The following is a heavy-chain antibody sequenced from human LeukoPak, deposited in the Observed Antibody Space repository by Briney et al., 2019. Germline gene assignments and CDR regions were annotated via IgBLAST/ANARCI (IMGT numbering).Heavy chain of an antibody. J-gene: IGHJ4*02. CDR1: GGTFSSYA. D-gene: IGHD6-13*01. CDR2: ITPIFGTA. Sequence: SVKVSCKASGGTFSSYAISWVRQAPGQGLEWMGGITPIFGTANYAQKFQGRVTITTDESTSTAYMELSSLRSEDTAVYYCARSYSSSWYGGVSVYWGQGTLVTVSS. CDR3: ARSYSSSWYGGVSVY. V-gene: IGHV1-69*05.